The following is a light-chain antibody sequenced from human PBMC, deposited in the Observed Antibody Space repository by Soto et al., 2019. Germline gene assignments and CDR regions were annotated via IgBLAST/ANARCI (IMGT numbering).Light chain of an antibody. Sequence: EIVLTQSPATQSLSPGERATLSCRASQSVSSYLAWYQQKPGQAPRLLIYDASNRATGIPARFSGSGSGTDFTLTISILEPEDFAVYYCQQRSNWPPITFGQGTRLEIK. CDR1: QSVSSY. CDR3: QQRSNWPPIT. V-gene: IGKV3-11*01. CDR2: DAS. J-gene: IGKJ5*01.